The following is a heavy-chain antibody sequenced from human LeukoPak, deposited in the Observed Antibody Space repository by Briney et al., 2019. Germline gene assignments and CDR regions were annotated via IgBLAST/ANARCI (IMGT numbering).Heavy chain of an antibody. CDR3: AGRTSFYDSSGYYYGADY. D-gene: IGHD3-22*01. Sequence: PSETLSLTCTVSGGSISSGGYYWSWIRQHPGKGLEWIVYIYYSGSTYYNPSLKSRVTISVDTSKNQFSLKLSSVTAADTAVYYCAGRTSFYDSSGYYYGADYWGQGTLVTVSS. CDR2: IYYSGST. V-gene: IGHV4-31*03. CDR1: GGSISSGGYY. J-gene: IGHJ4*02.